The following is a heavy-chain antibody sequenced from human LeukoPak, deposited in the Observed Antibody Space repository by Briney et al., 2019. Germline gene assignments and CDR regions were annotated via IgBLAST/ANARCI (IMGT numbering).Heavy chain of an antibody. D-gene: IGHD6-13*01. V-gene: IGHV3-30*04. CDR3: ARVNGYSSSWYNLPYYYYMDV. CDR1: GFTFSSYA. J-gene: IGHJ6*03. Sequence: GGSLRLSCAASGFTFSSYAMHWVRQAPGKGLEWVAVISYDGSNKYYADSVKGRFTISRDNAKNTLYLQMNSLRAEDTAVYYCARVNGYSSSWYNLPYYYYMDVWGKGTTVTVSS. CDR2: ISYDGSNK.